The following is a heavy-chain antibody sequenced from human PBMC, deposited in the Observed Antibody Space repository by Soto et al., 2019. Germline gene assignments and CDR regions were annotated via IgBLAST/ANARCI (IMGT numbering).Heavy chain of an antibody. CDR1: GYTFTNYH. V-gene: IGHV1-46*01. CDR2: INPNGGST. D-gene: IGHD6-19*01. J-gene: IGHJ4*02. Sequence: QVQVVQSGADVKKPGASVKVSCKTSGYTFTNYHVHWVRQAPGQGLEWMGAINPNGGSTTYAQHLQGRVTMTSDSSTSTVDMEMGSLRSDDSAVYYCALPKNTLGWYNFWGQGTLVTVS. CDR3: ALPKNTLGWYNF.